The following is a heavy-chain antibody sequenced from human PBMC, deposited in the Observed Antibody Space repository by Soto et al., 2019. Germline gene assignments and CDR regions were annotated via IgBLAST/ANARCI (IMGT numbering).Heavy chain of an antibody. V-gene: IGHV1-69*13. Sequence: SVKVSCRASGGTFSSYAISWVRQAPGQGLEWMGGIIPIFGTANYAQKFQGRVTITADESTSTAYMELSSLRSEDTAVYYCAREYYYGSGSLQPPFDYWGQGTLVTVSS. D-gene: IGHD3-10*01. CDR2: IIPIFGTA. CDR3: AREYYYGSGSLQPPFDY. CDR1: GGTFSSYA. J-gene: IGHJ4*02.